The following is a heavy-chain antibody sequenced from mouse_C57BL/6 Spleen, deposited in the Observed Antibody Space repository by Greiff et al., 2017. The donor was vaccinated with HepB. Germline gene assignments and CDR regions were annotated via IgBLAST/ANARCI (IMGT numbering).Heavy chain of an antibody. V-gene: IGHV1-4*01. CDR1: GYTFTSYT. CDR3: ARDGSSYGYWYFDV. J-gene: IGHJ1*03. Sequence: QVQLKESGAELARPGASVKMSCKASGYTFTSYTMHWVKQRPGQGLEWIGYINPSSGYTKYNQKFKDKATLTADKSSSTAYMQLSSLTSEDSAVYYCARDGSSYGYWYFDVWGTGTTVTVSS. CDR2: INPSSGYT. D-gene: IGHD1-1*01.